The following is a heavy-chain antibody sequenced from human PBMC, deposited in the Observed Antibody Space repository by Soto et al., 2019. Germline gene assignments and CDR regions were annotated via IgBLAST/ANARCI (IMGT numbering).Heavy chain of an antibody. Sequence: SETLSLTCTVSGGSISSGGYYWSWIRQHPGKGLEWIGYIYYSGSTYYNPSLKSRVTISVDTSKNQFSLKLSSVTAADTAVYYCARCGRSTYYYDSSGYYRYYFDYWSQGTLVTVSS. CDR2: IYYSGST. D-gene: IGHD3-22*01. V-gene: IGHV4-31*03. CDR3: ARCGRSTYYYDSSGYYRYYFDY. J-gene: IGHJ4*02. CDR1: GGSISSGGYY.